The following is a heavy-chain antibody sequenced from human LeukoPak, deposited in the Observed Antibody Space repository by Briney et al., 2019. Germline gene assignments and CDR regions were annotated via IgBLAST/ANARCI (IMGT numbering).Heavy chain of an antibody. CDR2: INHSGST. Sequence: SETLSLTCAVYGGSFSGYYWSWIRQPPGKGLEWIGEINHSGSTNYNPSLKSRVTISVDTSKNQFSLKVRSVTAADTAVYYCARWATTGISYFDYWGRGTPVTVSS. CDR1: GGSFSGYY. V-gene: IGHV4-34*01. J-gene: IGHJ4*02. CDR3: ARWATTGISYFDY. D-gene: IGHD4-11*01.